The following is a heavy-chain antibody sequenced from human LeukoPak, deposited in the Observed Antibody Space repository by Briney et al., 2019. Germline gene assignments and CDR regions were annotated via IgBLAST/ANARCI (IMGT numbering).Heavy chain of an antibody. CDR3: AKDIGETHGSGSFDY. V-gene: IGHV3-48*03. CDR1: GFTFSSYE. J-gene: IGHJ4*02. Sequence: SGGSLRLSCAASGFTFSSYEMNWVRQAPGKGLEWVSYISSSGSTIYYADSVKGRFTISRDNAKNSLYLQMNSLRAEDTALYYCAKDIGETHGSGSFDYWGQGTLVTVSS. D-gene: IGHD3-10*01. CDR2: ISSSGSTI.